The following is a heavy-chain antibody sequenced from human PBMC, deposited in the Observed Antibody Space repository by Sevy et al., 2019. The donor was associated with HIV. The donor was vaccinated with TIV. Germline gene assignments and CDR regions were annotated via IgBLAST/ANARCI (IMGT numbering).Heavy chain of an antibody. CDR2: ISNSGSAK. Sequence: GGSLRLSCTASGFPFGSYEMNWVRQAPGKGLEWVSYISNSGSAKYYSDSVRGRFTISRDNAKNSLYLQMNSLRAEDTAVYYCGREGVGGYSYSLDYWGQGTLVTVSS. V-gene: IGHV3-48*03. CDR3: GREGVGGYSYSLDY. D-gene: IGHD5-18*01. J-gene: IGHJ4*02. CDR1: GFPFGSYE.